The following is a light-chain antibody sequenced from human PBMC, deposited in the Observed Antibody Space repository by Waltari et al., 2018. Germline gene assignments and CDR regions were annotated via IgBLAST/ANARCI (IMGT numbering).Light chain of an antibody. CDR3: QSYDIGLSGPYV. J-gene: IGLJ1*01. CDR2: GNS. CDR1: DSNIGAGYH. Sequence: QSVLTQPPSVSGAPGQRVTISCTGSDSNIGAGYHVHWYHQRPGKAPNLLIHGNSNRPAGVPDRFSASTSGTSASLAIAGLQAEDEGDYYCQSYDIGLSGPYVFGSGTEVTVL. V-gene: IGLV1-40*01.